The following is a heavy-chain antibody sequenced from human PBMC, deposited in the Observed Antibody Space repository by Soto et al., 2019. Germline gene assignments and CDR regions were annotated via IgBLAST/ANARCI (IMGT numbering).Heavy chain of an antibody. CDR1: GYTFTGYY. J-gene: IGHJ3*02. D-gene: IGHD2-2*01. CDR3: ARAKRYCSSTGCHRHAFDI. V-gene: IGHV1-2*04. Sequence: ASVKVSCKASGYTFTGYYMHWVRQAPGQGLEWMGWINPNSGGTNYAQKFQGWVTMTRDTSISTAYMELSRLRSDDTAVYYCARAKRYCSSTGCHRHAFDIWGQGTMVTVSS. CDR2: INPNSGGT.